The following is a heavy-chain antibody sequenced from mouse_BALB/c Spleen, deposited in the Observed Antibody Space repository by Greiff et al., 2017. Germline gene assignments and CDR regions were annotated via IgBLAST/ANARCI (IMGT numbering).Heavy chain of an antibody. CDR3: ARHSRYGNYDY. CDR2: ISSGGGST. J-gene: IGHJ3*01. V-gene: IGHV5-12-1*01. D-gene: IGHD2-10*02. CDR1: GFAFSSYD. Sequence: EVKVVESGGGLVKPGGSLKLSCAASGFAFSSYDMSWVRQTPEKRLEWVAYISSGGGSTYYPDTVKGRFTISRDNAKNTLYLQMSSLKSEDTAMYYCARHSRYGNYDYWGQGTLVTVSA.